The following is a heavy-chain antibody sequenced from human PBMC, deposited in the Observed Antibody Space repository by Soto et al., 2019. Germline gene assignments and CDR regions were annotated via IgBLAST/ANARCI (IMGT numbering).Heavy chain of an antibody. CDR2: IWYDGSNK. D-gene: IGHD5-12*01. CDR3: ARDLEMATILPYYYYYGMDV. Sequence: GGSLRLSCAASGFTFSSYGMHWVRQAPGKGLEWVAVIWYDGSNKYYADSVKGRFTISRDNSKNTLYLQMNSLRAEDTAVYYRARDLEMATILPYYYYYGMDVWGQVTTVTVSS. J-gene: IGHJ6*02. V-gene: IGHV3-33*01. CDR1: GFTFSSYG.